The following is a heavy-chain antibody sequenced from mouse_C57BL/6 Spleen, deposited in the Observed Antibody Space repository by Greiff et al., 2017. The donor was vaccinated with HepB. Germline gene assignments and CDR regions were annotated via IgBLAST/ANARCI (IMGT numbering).Heavy chain of an antibody. J-gene: IGHJ4*01. CDR1: GYTFTSYW. Sequence: QVQLKQPGAELVKPGASVKMSCKASGYTFTSYWITWVKQRPGQGLEWIGDIYPGSGSTNYNEKFKSKATLTVDTSSSTAYMQLSSLTSEDSAVYYCARSGIYYGNLYAMDYWGQGTSVTVSS. D-gene: IGHD2-1*01. CDR2: IYPGSGST. V-gene: IGHV1-55*01. CDR3: ARSGIYYGNLYAMDY.